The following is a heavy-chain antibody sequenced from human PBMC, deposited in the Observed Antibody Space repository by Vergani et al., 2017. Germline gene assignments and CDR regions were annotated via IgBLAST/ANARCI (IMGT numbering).Heavy chain of an antibody. J-gene: IGHJ5*02. CDR1: GGSLSSGGYY. Sequence: QVQLQESGPGLVKPSQTLSLTCTVSGGSLSSGGYYWSWIRQHPGKGLEWIGYIYYSGSPYYNPSLKSRVTISVDTSKNQFSLKLSSVTAADTAVYYCARGTEAYDDFWSGRNNWFDPWGQGTLVTVSS. CDR2: IYYSGSP. CDR3: ARGTEAYDDFWSGRNNWFDP. V-gene: IGHV4-31*03. D-gene: IGHD3-3*01.